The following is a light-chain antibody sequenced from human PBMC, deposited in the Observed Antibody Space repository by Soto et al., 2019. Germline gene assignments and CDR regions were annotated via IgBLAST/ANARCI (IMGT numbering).Light chain of an antibody. CDR3: QSYDSSLSGRV. CDR1: SSNIGAGYA. V-gene: IGLV1-40*01. J-gene: IGLJ3*02. Sequence: QSVLTQPPSVSGVPGQRVTISCTGSSSNIGAGYAVHWYQQLPGTAPKLLIYIDNTRPSGVPDRFSGSRSGTSASLAITGLQAEDEADYYCQSYDSSLSGRVFGGGTKVTVL. CDR2: IDN.